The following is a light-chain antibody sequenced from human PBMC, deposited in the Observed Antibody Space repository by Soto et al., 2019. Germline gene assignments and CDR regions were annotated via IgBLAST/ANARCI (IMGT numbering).Light chain of an antibody. Sequence: QAVVTQPASVSGSPGQSITISCTGTSSDVGGYNYVSWYQQHPGKAPKLMIYEVSNRPSGVSNRFSGSKSGNTASPTISGLQAEDEADYYCSSYTSSSTLYVFGTGTKLTVL. CDR3: SSYTSSSTLYV. V-gene: IGLV2-14*01. CDR2: EVS. J-gene: IGLJ1*01. CDR1: SSDVGGYNY.